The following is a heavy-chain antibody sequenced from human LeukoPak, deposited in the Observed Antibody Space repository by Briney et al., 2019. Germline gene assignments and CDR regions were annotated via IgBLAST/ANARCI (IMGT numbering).Heavy chain of an antibody. CDR1: GFTFSSYG. V-gene: IGHV3-30*02. CDR3: ARGRGVPTDY. D-gene: IGHD3-10*01. CDR2: IRYDGSNK. Sequence: GGSLRLSCAASGFTFSSYGMHWVRQAPGKGLEWVAFIRYDGSNKYYADSVKGRFTISRDNSKNTLYLQMNSLKAEDTAVYYCARGRGVPTDYWGQGTLVTVSS. J-gene: IGHJ4*02.